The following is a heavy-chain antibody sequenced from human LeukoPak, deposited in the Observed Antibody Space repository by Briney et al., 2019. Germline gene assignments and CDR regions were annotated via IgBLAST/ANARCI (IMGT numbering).Heavy chain of an antibody. J-gene: IGHJ4*02. V-gene: IGHV4-34*01. D-gene: IGHD2-2*01. CDR3: ARGGYCSSTSSQIDY. Sequence: RSETLSLICAVYGGSFSGYYWSWIRQPPGKGLEWIGEINHSGSTNYNPSLKSRVTISVDTPKNQFSLKLSSVTAADTAVYYCARGGYCSSTSSQIDYWGQGTLVTVSS. CDR1: GGSFSGYY. CDR2: INHSGST.